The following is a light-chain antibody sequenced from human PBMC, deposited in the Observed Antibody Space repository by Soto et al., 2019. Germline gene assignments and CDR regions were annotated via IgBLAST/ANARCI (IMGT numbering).Light chain of an antibody. CDR3: QQSNSWPYT. J-gene: IGKJ2*01. Sequence: EIVMTQSPATLSVSPGERATLSCRASQSVSSNLAWHQQKPGQGPRLLFYGASTSATGIPARFICSWSGTDFTLTIISLQSEDFAVYYCQQSNSWPYTFGHGTKLLIK. V-gene: IGKV3-15*01. CDR2: GAS. CDR1: QSVSSN.